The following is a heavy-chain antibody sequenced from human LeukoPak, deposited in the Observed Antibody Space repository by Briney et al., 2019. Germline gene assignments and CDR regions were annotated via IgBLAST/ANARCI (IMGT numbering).Heavy chain of an antibody. CDR1: GYTFTGYY. CDR2: INPNSGGT. J-gene: IGHJ5*02. V-gene: IGHV1-2*02. D-gene: IGHD1-1*01. Sequence: ASVKVSRKASGYTFTGYYMHWVRQAPGQGLEWMGWINPNSGGTNYAQKFQGRVTMTRDTSISTAYMELSRLRSDDTAVYYCARGRPGTRPWFDPWGQGTLVTVSS. CDR3: ARGRPGTRPWFDP.